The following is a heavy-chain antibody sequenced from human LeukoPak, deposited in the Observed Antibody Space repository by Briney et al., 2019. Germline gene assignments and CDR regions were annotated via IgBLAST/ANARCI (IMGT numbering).Heavy chain of an antibody. J-gene: IGHJ4*02. D-gene: IGHD3-22*01. CDR1: GGTFSSYA. Sequence: GASVKVSCKASGGTFSSYAISWVRQAPGQGLEWMGRIIPILGIANYAQKFQGRVTITADKSTSTAYMELSSLRSEDTAVYYCAADDYYDSSGYYDFDYWGQGTLVTVSS. CDR2: IIPILGIA. CDR3: AADDYYDSSGYYDFDY. V-gene: IGHV1-69*04.